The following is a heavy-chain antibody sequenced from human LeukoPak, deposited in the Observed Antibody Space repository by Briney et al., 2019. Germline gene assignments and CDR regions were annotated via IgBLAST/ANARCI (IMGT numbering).Heavy chain of an antibody. CDR3: AILLTGHFDP. V-gene: IGHV4-30-4*01. J-gene: IGHJ5*02. CDR2: IYNNGDT. Sequence: PSQTLSLTCAVSGASISSGDSYWSWIRQSPGRGLEWIAYIYNNGDTFYNPSLKPRVTTSLDPSKNQFSLTLTSLTAADTAVYYCAILLTGHFDPWGQGTLVSVSS. CDR1: GASISSGDSY. D-gene: IGHD3-9*01.